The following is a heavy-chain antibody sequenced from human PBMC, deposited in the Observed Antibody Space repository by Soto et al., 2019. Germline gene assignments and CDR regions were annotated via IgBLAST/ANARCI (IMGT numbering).Heavy chain of an antibody. CDR3: ARGTTMDFDY. V-gene: IGHV1-69*02. Sequence: QVQLVQSGAEVKKPGSSVKVSCKASGGTFSSYTISWVRQAPGQGLEWMGRIIPSLGIANYAQKFQGRVTITADKSTSTAYMELSSLRSEDAAVYYCARGTTMDFDYWGQGTLVTVSS. J-gene: IGHJ4*02. CDR1: GGTFSSYT. CDR2: IIPSLGIA. D-gene: IGHD4-17*01.